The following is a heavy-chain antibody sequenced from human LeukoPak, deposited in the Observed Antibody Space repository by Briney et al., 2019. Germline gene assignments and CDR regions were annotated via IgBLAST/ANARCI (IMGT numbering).Heavy chain of an antibody. CDR1: GGSISSYY. D-gene: IGHD6-13*01. CDR2: IYYSGST. Sequence: SETLSLACTVSGGSISSYYWSWIRQPPGKGLEWIGYIYYSGSTNYNPSLKSRVTISVDTSKNQFSLKLSSVTAADTAVYYCARGQTSYSSSWYGGWFDPWGQGTLVTVSS. J-gene: IGHJ5*02. CDR3: ARGQTSYSSSWYGGWFDP. V-gene: IGHV4-59*01.